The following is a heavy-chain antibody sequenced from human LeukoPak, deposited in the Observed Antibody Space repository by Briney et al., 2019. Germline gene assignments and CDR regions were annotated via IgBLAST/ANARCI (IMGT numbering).Heavy chain of an antibody. CDR1: GFTFSTYW. J-gene: IGHJ4*02. V-gene: IGHV3-7*01. CDR2: IKQDGSEK. CDR3: VLKWLNHAGRF. Sequence: GGSLRLSCAASGFTFSTYWMSWVRQAPGKGLEWVANIKQDGSEKYYVDSVKGQFTISKDNAKNSLYLQMNSQRAEDTAVYYCVLKWLNHAGRFWGQGTLVTVSS. D-gene: IGHD3-22*01.